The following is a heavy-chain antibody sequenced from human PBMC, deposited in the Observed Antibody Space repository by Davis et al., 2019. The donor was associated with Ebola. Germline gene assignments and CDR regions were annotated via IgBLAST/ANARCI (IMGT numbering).Heavy chain of an antibody. CDR2: ISGSGGST. CDR3: AKSGGSYETNGYFDY. V-gene: IGHV3-23*01. J-gene: IGHJ4*02. CDR1: EFTFSGYA. Sequence: GGSLRLSCAASEFTFSGYAMSWVRQAPGKGLEWVSAISGSGGSTYYADSVKGRFTISRDKSKNTLYLQMNGLRAEDTATYYCAKSGGSYETNGYFDYWGQGTLVTVSS. D-gene: IGHD3-22*01.